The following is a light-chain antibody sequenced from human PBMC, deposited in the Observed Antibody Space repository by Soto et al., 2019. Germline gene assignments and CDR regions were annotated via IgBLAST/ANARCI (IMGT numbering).Light chain of an antibody. CDR3: LQHNTYPWT. CDR2: AAS. Sequence: DIQMTQSPSTLSASVGDRVTITCRASQNVNGWLAWYQQKPGKAPKLLIYAASTLQSGVPSRFSGSGSGTEFTLTISSLQPEDFATYYCLQHNTYPWTFGQGTKVDIK. V-gene: IGKV1-5*01. J-gene: IGKJ1*01. CDR1: QNVNGW.